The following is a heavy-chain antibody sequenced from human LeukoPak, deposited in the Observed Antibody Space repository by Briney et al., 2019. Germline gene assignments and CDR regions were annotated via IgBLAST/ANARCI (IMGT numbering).Heavy chain of an antibody. D-gene: IGHD3-10*01. CDR1: GFTFSSYY. CDR3: ARDYGSVEY. J-gene: IGHJ4*02. V-gene: IGHV3-7*03. CDR2: IRPDGSEK. Sequence: PGGSLRLSCAASGFTFSSYYMTWVRQAPGRGLEWVAVIRPDGSEKFYVDSVMGRFTISRDNAKNSLYLQMNALRAEDTAVYYCARDYGSVEYWGQGTLVTVSS.